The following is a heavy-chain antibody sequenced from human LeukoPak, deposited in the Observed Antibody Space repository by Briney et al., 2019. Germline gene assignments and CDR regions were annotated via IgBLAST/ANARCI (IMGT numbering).Heavy chain of an antibody. D-gene: IGHD3-10*01. CDR1: GGSFSGYY. V-gene: IGHV4-34*01. CDR2: INHSGST. CDR3: ARGWRITMVRGVIFDP. J-gene: IGHJ5*02. Sequence: SETLSLTCAVYGGSFSGYYWSWIRQPPGKGLEWIGEINHSGSTNYNPSLKSRVTISVDTSKNQFSLKLSSVAAADTAVYYCARGWRITMVRGVIFDPWGQGTLVTVSS.